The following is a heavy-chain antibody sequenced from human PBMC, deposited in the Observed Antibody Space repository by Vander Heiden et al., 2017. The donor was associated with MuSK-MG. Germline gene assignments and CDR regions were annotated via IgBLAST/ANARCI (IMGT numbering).Heavy chain of an antibody. CDR1: GFTFGGYA. J-gene: IGHJ5*02. CDR2: ISRSGDNT. D-gene: IGHD3-10*01. V-gene: IGHV3-23*01. Sequence: EAQLFESGGGLVQPGGSLRLSCADSGFTFGGYAMAGVRQAPGKGLEWVSSISRSGDNTYYADSVKGRFTISRDNSQNTLYLQMNSLGAEDTAVYSCAKDIRASGSYGWFDPWGQGTLVTVSS. CDR3: AKDIRASGSYGWFDP.